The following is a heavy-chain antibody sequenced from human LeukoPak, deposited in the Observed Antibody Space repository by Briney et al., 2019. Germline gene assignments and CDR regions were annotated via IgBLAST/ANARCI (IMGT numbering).Heavy chain of an antibody. Sequence: SETLSLTCTVSGGSISSYYWSWIRQPAGKGLEWIGRIYTSGSTSYNPSLKSRVTMSVDTSKNQFSLKLSSVTAADTAVYYCARVSEYCTNGVCDDYWGQGTLVTVSS. V-gene: IGHV4-4*07. CDR2: IYTSGST. D-gene: IGHD2-8*01. CDR3: ARVSEYCTNGVCDDY. J-gene: IGHJ4*02. CDR1: GGSISSYY.